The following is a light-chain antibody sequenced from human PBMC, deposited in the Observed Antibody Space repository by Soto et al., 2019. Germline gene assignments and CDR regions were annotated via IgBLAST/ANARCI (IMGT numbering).Light chain of an antibody. V-gene: IGKV3-20*01. J-gene: IGKJ1*01. Sequence: EVVLTQSPGTLSLSPGERATLSCRASQSLSSSYLARYQQKPGQAPRLLIYDASARSTGIPDRFSGSGSGTDFTLTISRLEPEDFAVYYCQQYVSSPWTFGHGTKVEIK. CDR3: QQYVSSPWT. CDR1: QSLSSSY. CDR2: DAS.